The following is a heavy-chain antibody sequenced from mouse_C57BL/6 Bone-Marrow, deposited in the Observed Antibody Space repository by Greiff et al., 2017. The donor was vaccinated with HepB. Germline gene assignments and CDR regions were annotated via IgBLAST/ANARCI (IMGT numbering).Heavy chain of an antibody. Sequence: VQLQQSGPVLVKPGASVKMSCKASGYTFTDYYMNWVKQSHGKSLEWIGVINPYNGGTSYNQKFKGKATLTVDKSSSTAYMELNSLTSEDSAVYYCARCNYAMDYWGQGTSVTVSS. CDR2: INPYNGGT. CDR3: ARCNYAMDY. J-gene: IGHJ4*01. CDR1: GYTFTDYY. V-gene: IGHV1-19*01.